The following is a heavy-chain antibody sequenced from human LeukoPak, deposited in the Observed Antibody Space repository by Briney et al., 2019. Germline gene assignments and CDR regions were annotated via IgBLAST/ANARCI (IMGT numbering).Heavy chain of an antibody. D-gene: IGHD6-19*01. CDR1: GFTFSSYG. V-gene: IGHV3-30*18. CDR3: VKQRSGGSGWCMDY. J-gene: IGHJ4*02. Sequence: GGSLRLSCEASGFTFSSYGMHWVRQAPGKGLEWVAVISFDGSNEYYVDSVKGRFTISRDDTKNTLYLQMDSLRGEDTAVYYCVKQRSGGSGWCMDYWGQGTLVTVSS. CDR2: ISFDGSNE.